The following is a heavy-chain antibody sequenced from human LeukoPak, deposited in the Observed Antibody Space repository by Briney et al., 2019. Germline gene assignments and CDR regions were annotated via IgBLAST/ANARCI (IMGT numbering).Heavy chain of an antibody. D-gene: IGHD1-1*01. Sequence: SETLSLTCSVSGGSVSSGDFHWTWIRQPPGEELERIGYIYYSGSANYNPSLKSRVTISVDTSKNQFSLRLSSVTAADTAVYFCVRSQSNGNYYFDHWGQGTLVTVSS. CDR2: IYYSGSA. V-gene: IGHV4-61*08. CDR3: VRSQSNGNYYFDH. J-gene: IGHJ4*02. CDR1: GGSVSSGDFH.